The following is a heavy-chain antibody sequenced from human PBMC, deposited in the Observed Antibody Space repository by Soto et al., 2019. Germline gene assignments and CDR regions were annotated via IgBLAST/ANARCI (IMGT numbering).Heavy chain of an antibody. CDR3: ARDQPGYSYGYGLGY. Sequence: ESGGGLVKPGGSLRLSCAASGFTFSSYSMNWVRQAPGKGLEWVSSISSSSSYIYYADSVKGRFTISRDNPKNSLYLQMNSLRAEDTAVYYCARDQPGYSYGYGLGYWGQGTLVTVSS. CDR2: ISSSSSYI. V-gene: IGHV3-21*01. J-gene: IGHJ4*02. D-gene: IGHD5-18*01. CDR1: GFTFSSYS.